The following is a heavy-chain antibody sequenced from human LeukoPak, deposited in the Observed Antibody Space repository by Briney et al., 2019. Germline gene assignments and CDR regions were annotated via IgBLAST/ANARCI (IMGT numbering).Heavy chain of an antibody. V-gene: IGHV1-2*02. J-gene: IGHJ4*02. Sequence: ASVKVSCKASGYXFTGYYIHWVRQAPGQGLEWMGWINPNSGGTNYAQKFQGRVTMTRDTSISTAYMELSRLTSDDTAVYYCAPTSGGSFQVYYFYYWGQGSLVTVSS. CDR3: APTSGGSFQVYYFYY. D-gene: IGHD3-16*01. CDR1: GYXFTGYY. CDR2: INPNSGGT.